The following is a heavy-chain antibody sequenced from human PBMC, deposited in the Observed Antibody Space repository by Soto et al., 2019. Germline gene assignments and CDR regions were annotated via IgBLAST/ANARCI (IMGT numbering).Heavy chain of an antibody. CDR3: ARPVAGSTPVYSYYYGMDV. Sequence: KPSETLSLTCTVSGGSISSSSYYWGWIRQPPGKGLEWIGSIYYSGSTYYNPSLKSRVTISVDTSKNQFSLKLSSVTAADTAVYYCARPVAGSTPVYSYYYGMDVWGQGTTVTVSS. J-gene: IGHJ6*02. CDR1: GGSISSSSYY. D-gene: IGHD6-19*01. CDR2: IYYSGST. V-gene: IGHV4-39*01.